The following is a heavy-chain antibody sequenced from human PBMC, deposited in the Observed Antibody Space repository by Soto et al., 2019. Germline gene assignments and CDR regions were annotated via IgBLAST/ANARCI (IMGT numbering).Heavy chain of an antibody. Sequence: EVQLLESGGGLVQPEGSLRLSCEASGFTFSSYAMSWVRQAPGKGLEWVSVISGGGSTTYYAVSVKGRFTISRDNSKNTLYLQVNSLRAEDTAVYYCARDQAAGGTISRYFQDWGQGTLVTVSS. J-gene: IGHJ1*01. V-gene: IGHV3-23*01. CDR1: GFTFSSYA. D-gene: IGHD6-13*01. CDR2: ISGGGSTT. CDR3: ARDQAAGGTISRYFQD.